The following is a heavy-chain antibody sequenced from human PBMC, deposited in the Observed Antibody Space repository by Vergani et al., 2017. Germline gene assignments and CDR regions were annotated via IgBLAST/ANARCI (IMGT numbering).Heavy chain of an antibody. J-gene: IGHJ3*02. Sequence: QLQLQESGPGLVKPSETLSLTCTVSCGSISSSSYYWGWIRQPPGKGLEWIGSIYYSGSTYYNPSLKSRVTISVDTFKNQFSLKLSSVTAADTAVYYCASSYYDSSGYAFDIWGQGTMVTVSS. CDR2: IYYSGST. CDR3: ASSYYDSSGYAFDI. D-gene: IGHD3-22*01. CDR1: CGSISSSSYY. V-gene: IGHV4-39*01.